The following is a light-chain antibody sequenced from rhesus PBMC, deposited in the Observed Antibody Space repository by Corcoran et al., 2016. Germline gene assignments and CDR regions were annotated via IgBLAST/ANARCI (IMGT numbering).Light chain of an antibody. V-gene: IGKV2-104*02. Sequence: DIVMTQTPLSLPVTPGEPASISCRSSQSLLDSEDGNTYLDWYLQKPGQSPSLLIYEVSNRASGVPDRFSGSGSDTDFTLKISRVEAEDVGVYYCMQGIEFPFTFGPGTKLDIK. J-gene: IGKJ3*01. CDR1: QSLLDSEDGNTY. CDR2: EVS. CDR3: MQGIEFPFT.